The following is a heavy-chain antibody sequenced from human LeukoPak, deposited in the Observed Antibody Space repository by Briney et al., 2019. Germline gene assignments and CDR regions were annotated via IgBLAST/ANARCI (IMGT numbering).Heavy chain of an antibody. V-gene: IGHV3-30*02. Sequence: PSETLFLTCTVSGYSISSGYYWGWIRQAPGKGLEWVAFIRYDGSNKYYADSVKGRFTISRDNSKNTLYLQMNSLRAEDTAVYYCAKDHGYSSSWNNFDYWGQGTLVTVSS. CDR1: GYSISSGYY. D-gene: IGHD6-13*01. J-gene: IGHJ4*02. CDR2: IRYDGSNK. CDR3: AKDHGYSSSWNNFDY.